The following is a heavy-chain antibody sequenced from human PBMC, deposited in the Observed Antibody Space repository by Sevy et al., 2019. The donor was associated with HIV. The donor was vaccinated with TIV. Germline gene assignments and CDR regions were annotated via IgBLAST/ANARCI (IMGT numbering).Heavy chain of an antibody. D-gene: IGHD2-2*01. CDR1: GFTFSSYA. Sequence: GGSLRLSCAASGFTFSSYAMSWVRQAPGKGLEWVSTSDNDGTYYADSVKGRFTISRDTSKNTLYLQVNSLRAEDTALYYCARRAGYCSSTNCPGDFDYWGQGTLVTVSS. V-gene: IGHV3-23*01. J-gene: IGHJ4*02. CDR3: ARRAGYCSSTNCPGDFDY. CDR2: SDNDGT.